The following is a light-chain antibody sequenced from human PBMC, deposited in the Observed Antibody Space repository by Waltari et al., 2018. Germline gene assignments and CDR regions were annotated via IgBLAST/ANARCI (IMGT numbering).Light chain of an antibody. V-gene: IGKV2-30*02. CDR3: MQGTHWPYT. Sequence: DVVMTQPPLSLPVTLGQPASISCKSSQSLVHRDGNTHLNWFQQRPGQSPRRLIYRVSNRDSGVPDRFSGSGSDTDFTLKISRVEAGDVGVYYCMQGTHWPYTFGQGTKLDIK. CDR2: RVS. J-gene: IGKJ2*01. CDR1: QSLVHRDGNTH.